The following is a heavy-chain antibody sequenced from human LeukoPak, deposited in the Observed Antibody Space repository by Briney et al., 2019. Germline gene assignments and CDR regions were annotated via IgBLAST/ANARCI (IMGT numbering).Heavy chain of an antibody. J-gene: IGHJ2*01. Sequence: SETLSLTCTVSGGSISSYYWSWIRQPPGKGLEWIGYIYYSGSTNYNPSLKSRVTISVDTSKNQFSLKLSSVTAADTAVYYCAREGGKGTVTTKYFDLWGRGTLVTVSS. CDR3: AREGGKGTVTTKYFDL. V-gene: IGHV4-59*12. CDR1: GGSISSYY. CDR2: IYYSGST. D-gene: IGHD4-17*01.